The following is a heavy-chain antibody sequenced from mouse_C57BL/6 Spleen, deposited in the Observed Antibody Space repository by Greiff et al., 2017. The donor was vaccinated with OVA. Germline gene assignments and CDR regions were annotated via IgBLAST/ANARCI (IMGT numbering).Heavy chain of an antibody. D-gene: IGHD1-1*01. J-gene: IGHJ3*01. V-gene: IGHV1-82*01. CDR3: ASDYYGSSPFAY. CDR2: IYPGDGDT. Sequence: QVQLQQSGPELVKPGASVKISCKASGYAFSSSWMNWVKQRPGKGLEWIGRIYPGDGDTNYNGKFKGKATLTADKSSSTAYMQLSSLTSEDSAVYFCASDYYGSSPFAYWGQGTLDTVSA. CDR1: GYAFSSSW.